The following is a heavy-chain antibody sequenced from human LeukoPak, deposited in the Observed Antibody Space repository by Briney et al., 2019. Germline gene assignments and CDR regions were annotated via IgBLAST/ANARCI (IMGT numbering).Heavy chain of an antibody. J-gene: IGHJ4*02. D-gene: IGHD2-15*01. CDR2: ISSSSSYI. V-gene: IGHV3-21*01. CDR3: ANTSPVGSVVVAATGY. Sequence: GGSLRLSGAASGFTFSSYSMNWVRQAPGKGLEWDSSISSSSSYIYYADSVKGRFTISRDNAKNSLYLQMNSLRAEDTAVYYCANTSPVGSVVVAATGYWGQGTLVTVSS. CDR1: GFTFSSYS.